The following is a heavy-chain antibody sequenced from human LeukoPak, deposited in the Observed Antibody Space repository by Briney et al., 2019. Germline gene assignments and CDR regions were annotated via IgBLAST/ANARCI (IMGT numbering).Heavy chain of an antibody. Sequence: PGGSLRLSCAASGFTFNNYAMTWVRQPPGKGLEWVSAVSGSASSTYYADSVKGRFTISRDNSKNTLFLQMSSLRGEDTAVYYCARRARNWIYDYVDVWGKGTTVTVSS. V-gene: IGHV3-23*01. D-gene: IGHD1-1*01. CDR2: VSGSASST. J-gene: IGHJ6*03. CDR3: ARRARNWIYDYVDV. CDR1: GFTFNNYA.